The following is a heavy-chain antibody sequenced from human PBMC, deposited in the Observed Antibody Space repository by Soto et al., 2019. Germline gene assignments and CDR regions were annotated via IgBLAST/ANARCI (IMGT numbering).Heavy chain of an antibody. Sequence: VASVKVSCKASGGTFSSYAISWVRQAPGQGLEWMGGIIPIFGTANYAQKFHGRVTITADKSTSTAYMELSSLRSEDTAVYYCARGIELETPFAYRGKGTLVTVSS. CDR3: ARGIELETPFAY. V-gene: IGHV1-69*06. D-gene: IGHD1-1*01. CDR2: IIPIFGTA. CDR1: GGTFSSYA. J-gene: IGHJ4*02.